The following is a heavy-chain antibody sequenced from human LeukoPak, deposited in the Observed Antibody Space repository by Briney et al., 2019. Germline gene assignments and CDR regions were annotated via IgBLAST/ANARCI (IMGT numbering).Heavy chain of an antibody. CDR2: ISSSSSYI. J-gene: IGHJ4*02. Sequence: GGSLRLSCAASGFTFSSYSMNWVRQAPGKGLEWVSSISSSSSYIYYADSLKGRFTISRDNPKNSLYLQINSLRAEDTAVYYCAITIFGVVQPIPYYWGQGTLVTVSS. CDR3: AITIFGVVQPIPYY. CDR1: GFTFSSYS. V-gene: IGHV3-21*01. D-gene: IGHD3-3*01.